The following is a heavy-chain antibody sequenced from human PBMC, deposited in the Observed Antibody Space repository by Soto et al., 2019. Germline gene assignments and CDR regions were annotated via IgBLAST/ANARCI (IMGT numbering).Heavy chain of an antibody. V-gene: IGHV1-69*13. CDR1: GGTFSSYT. Sequence: SVKVSCKASGGTFSSYTISWVRQAPGQGLEWMGGIIPIFGTANYAQKFQARVTITADESTSTAYMELSSLRSEDTAVYYCARDRGPSSGYYPYWFDPWGQGTLVNVSS. CDR3: ARDRGPSSGYYPYWFDP. CDR2: IIPIFGTA. D-gene: IGHD3-22*01. J-gene: IGHJ5*02.